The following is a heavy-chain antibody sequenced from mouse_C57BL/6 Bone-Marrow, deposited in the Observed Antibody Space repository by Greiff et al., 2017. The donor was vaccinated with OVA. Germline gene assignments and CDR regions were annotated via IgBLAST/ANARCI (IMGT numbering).Heavy chain of an antibody. V-gene: IGHV14-4*01. CDR3: TSYGSFDY. CDR1: GYNIKDDY. D-gene: IGHD2-1*01. J-gene: IGHJ2*01. CDR2: IDPGSGGT. Sequence: EVQLQESGAELVRPGASVKLSCTASGYNIKDDYMHWVKQRPEQGLEWIGGIDPGSGGTEYASKFQGKATITADTSSNTAYLQLSSLTSEDSAVYYCTSYGSFDYWGQGTTLTVSS.